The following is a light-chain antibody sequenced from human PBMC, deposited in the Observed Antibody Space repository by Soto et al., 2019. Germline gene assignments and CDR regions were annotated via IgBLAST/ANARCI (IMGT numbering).Light chain of an antibody. V-gene: IGKV1-39*01. J-gene: IGKJ3*01. Sequence: DIQMTQSPSTLSASVGDRVTITCRASQSISTFLNWYQQRPGKAPNLLIYGASTLQSGVPSRFSGGGSGTDFTLTISSLQPEDFATYYCQQSYTTPQSTFGPGT. CDR2: GAS. CDR1: QSISTF. CDR3: QQSYTTPQST.